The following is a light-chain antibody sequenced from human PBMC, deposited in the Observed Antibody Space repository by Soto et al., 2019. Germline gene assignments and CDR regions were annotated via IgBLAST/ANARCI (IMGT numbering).Light chain of an antibody. V-gene: IGKV1-27*01. J-gene: IGKJ5*01. CDR3: QEFNTAPLT. CDR1: QDISVY. CDR2: SAS. Sequence: DIQMTQSPSSLSASVGDRATITCRASQDISVYLAWYQQKPGKVPKLLIYSASTLQSGVPSRFSGSGSGTDFTLTTSSLQPEDVETYYCQEFNTAPLTLGHGTRLEIK.